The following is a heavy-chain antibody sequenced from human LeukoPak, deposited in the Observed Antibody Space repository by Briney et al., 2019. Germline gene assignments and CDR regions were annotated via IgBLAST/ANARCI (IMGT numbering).Heavy chain of an antibody. Sequence: PGGSLXLSCAASGFTFSSYEMNWVRQAPGKGLEWVSYISSSGSTIYYADSVKGRFTISRDNSKNTLYLQMNSLRAEDTAVYYCXNGDXYGSGSYQLRAHAFDYWGQGTLVTVSP. J-gene: IGHJ4*02. D-gene: IGHD3-10*01. V-gene: IGHV3-48*03. CDR1: GFTFSSYE. CDR2: ISSSGSTI. CDR3: XNGDXYGSGSYQLRAHAFDY.